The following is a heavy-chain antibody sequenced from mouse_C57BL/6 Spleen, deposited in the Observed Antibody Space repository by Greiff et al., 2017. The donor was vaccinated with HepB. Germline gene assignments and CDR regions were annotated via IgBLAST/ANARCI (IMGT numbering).Heavy chain of an antibody. CDR3: AEGDYYGSSYDYYAMDY. CDR2: IYPRSGNT. D-gene: IGHD1-1*01. CDR1: GYTFTSYG. J-gene: IGHJ4*01. V-gene: IGHV1-81*01. Sequence: VKLVESGAELARPGASVKLSCKASGYTFTSYGISWVKQRTGQGLEWIGEIYPRSGNTYYNEKFKGKATLTADKSSSTAYMELRSLTSEDSAVYFCAEGDYYGSSYDYYAMDYWGQGTSVTVSS.